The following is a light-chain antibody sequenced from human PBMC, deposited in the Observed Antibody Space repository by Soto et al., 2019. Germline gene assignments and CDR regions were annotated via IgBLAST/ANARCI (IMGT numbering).Light chain of an antibody. V-gene: IGLV1-40*01. CDR3: QSFDKYLSAVV. J-gene: IGLJ2*01. CDR2: DNT. CDR1: SSDIGAGYR. Sequence: QSVLTQPPSVSGAPGERVTISCTGSSSDIGAGYRVRRYQQVPGTAPKLLIYDNTNRPSGVSVRFSGSKSGTSASLAISGLQAEDEAEYYCQSFDKYLSAVVFGGGTKLTVL.